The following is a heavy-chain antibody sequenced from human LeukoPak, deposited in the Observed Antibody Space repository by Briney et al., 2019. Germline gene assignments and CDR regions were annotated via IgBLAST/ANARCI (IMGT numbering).Heavy chain of an antibody. V-gene: IGHV1-69*13. D-gene: IGHD3-22*01. CDR1: GGTFTSYA. Sequence: ASVKVSCKASGGTFTSYAISWVRQAPGQGLEWMGGIIPIFGTANYAQKFQGRVTITADEYTSTAYMELSSLRSEDTAVYYCARDLRGRLGSSGFSFDYWGQGTLVTVSS. J-gene: IGHJ4*02. CDR2: IIPIFGTA. CDR3: ARDLRGRLGSSGFSFDY.